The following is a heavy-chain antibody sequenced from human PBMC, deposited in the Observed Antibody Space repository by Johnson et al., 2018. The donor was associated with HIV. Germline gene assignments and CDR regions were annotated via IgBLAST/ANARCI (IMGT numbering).Heavy chain of an antibody. Sequence: QVQLVESGGGVVQPGRSLRLSCAGSGFTFSNYAVHWLRQTPGKGLEWVAVISYDGTKKYYADSVKGRFTISRGNAKNSLHLQMNSLRIEDTAVYYCARDRFGSGRPNAFDLWGQGTMVTVSS. CDR1: GFTFSNYA. CDR2: ISYDGTKK. V-gene: IGHV3-30*04. D-gene: IGHD3-10*01. CDR3: ARDRFGSGRPNAFDL. J-gene: IGHJ3*01.